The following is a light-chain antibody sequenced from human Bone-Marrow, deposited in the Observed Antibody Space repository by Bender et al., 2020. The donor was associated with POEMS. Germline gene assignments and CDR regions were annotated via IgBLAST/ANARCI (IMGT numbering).Light chain of an antibody. Sequence: QSALTQPASVSGSPGQSITISCTGTSSDVGTYDRVSWYQQHPGKVPKLIMSEVRERPSGVSGRFSGAKSGNTATLTISGLQAEDEAFYVCFSYAGRSTYVFGTGTDVTV. CDR3: FSYAGRSTYV. CDR2: EVR. CDR1: SSDVGTYDR. J-gene: IGLJ1*01. V-gene: IGLV2-23*02.